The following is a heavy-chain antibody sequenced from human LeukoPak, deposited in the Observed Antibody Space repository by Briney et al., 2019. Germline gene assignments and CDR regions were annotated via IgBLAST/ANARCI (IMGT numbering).Heavy chain of an antibody. Sequence: GGSLRLSCAASGFTFSSYSMNWVRQAPGKGLEWVSYISSSSSTIYYADSLKGRFTISRDNSKNTLYLQMNSPRAEDTAVYYCARTGYNYGTPLNNWGQGTLVTVSS. D-gene: IGHD5-18*01. CDR2: ISSSSSTI. CDR1: GFTFSSYS. J-gene: IGHJ4*02. CDR3: ARTGYNYGTPLNN. V-gene: IGHV3-48*01.